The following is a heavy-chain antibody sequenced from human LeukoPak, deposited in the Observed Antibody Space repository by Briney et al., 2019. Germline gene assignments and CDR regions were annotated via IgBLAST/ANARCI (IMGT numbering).Heavy chain of an antibody. J-gene: IGHJ5*02. D-gene: IGHD2-15*01. CDR2: INHDGSDT. CDR1: GFTFKLYW. CDR3: VRGGPSTWS. V-gene: IGHV3-74*01. Sequence: GGSLRLSCAASGFTFKLYWMHWVRQVPGRGPVWVSRINHDGSDTIYADSVRGRFTISRDDAENTLYLQMNNLRAEDTAVYYCVRGGPSTWSWGQGTLVTVSS.